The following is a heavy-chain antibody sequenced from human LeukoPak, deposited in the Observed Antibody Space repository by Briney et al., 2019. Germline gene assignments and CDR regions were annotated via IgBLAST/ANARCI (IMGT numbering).Heavy chain of an antibody. Sequence: ASVRVSCKASGYTSTNYYIHWVRQAPGHGLEWLGISNPSGDSTNYAQKFQGRVTMTRDTSISTAYMELSRLRSDDTAVYYCARGSPPTAGWFDPWGQGTLVTVSS. V-gene: IGHV1-46*01. CDR1: GYTSTNYY. CDR3: ARGSPPTAGWFDP. CDR2: SNPSGDST. D-gene: IGHD6-13*01. J-gene: IGHJ5*02.